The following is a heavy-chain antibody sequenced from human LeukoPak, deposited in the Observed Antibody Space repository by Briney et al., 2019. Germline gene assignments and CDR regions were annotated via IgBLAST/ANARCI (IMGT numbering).Heavy chain of an antibody. CDR1: GCTFNSYG. Sequence: ASVKVSCKASGCTFNSYGISWVRQAPGQGLERMGWISGYSGNTHYAERLQGRVTMTTDTSTSTAYMELRSLRSDDPAVYYCARDGGINPEYFQHWGQGTLVTVSS. D-gene: IGHD4-23*01. CDR2: ISGYSGNT. CDR3: ARDGGINPEYFQH. J-gene: IGHJ1*01. V-gene: IGHV1-18*01.